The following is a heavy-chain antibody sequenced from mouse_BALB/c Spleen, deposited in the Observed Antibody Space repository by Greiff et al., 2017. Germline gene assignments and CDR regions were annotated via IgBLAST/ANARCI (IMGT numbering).Heavy chain of an antibody. V-gene: IGHV3-2*02. CDR3: AVVAYYYAMDY. Sequence: EVQLQQSGPGLVKPSQSLSLTCTVTGYSITSDYAWNWIRQFPGNKLEWMGYISYSGSTSYNPSLKSRISITRDTSKNQFFLQLNSVTTEDTATYYCAVVAYYYAMDYWGQGTSVTVSS. D-gene: IGHD1-1*01. J-gene: IGHJ4*01. CDR1: GYSITSDYA. CDR2: ISYSGST.